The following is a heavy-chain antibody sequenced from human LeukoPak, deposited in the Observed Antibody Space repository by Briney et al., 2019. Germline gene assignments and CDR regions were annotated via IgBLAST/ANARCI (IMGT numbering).Heavy chain of an antibody. CDR1: GFTFSSYS. CDR2: ISSSSSTI. Sequence: GGSLRLSCAASGFTFSSYSMNWVRQAPGKGLEWVSYISSSSSTIDYADSVKGRFTISRDNAKNSLYLQMNSLRAEDTAVYYCARAWIQPTFDYWGQGTLVTVSS. CDR3: ARAWIQPTFDY. V-gene: IGHV3-48*01. D-gene: IGHD1-1*01. J-gene: IGHJ4*02.